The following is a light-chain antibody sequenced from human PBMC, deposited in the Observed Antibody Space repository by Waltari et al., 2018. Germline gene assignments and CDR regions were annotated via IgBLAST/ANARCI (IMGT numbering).Light chain of an antibody. CDR3: QHLNSYPLT. CDR1: KGISSY. J-gene: IGKJ4*01. Sequence: DIQLTQSPSFLSASVGDRVTITCRANKGISSYLAWYQQKPGKAPKPLIYAASTLQSGVPSRFSGSGSGTEFTLTISSLQPEDFATYYCQHLNSYPLTFGGGTKVEIK. V-gene: IGKV1-9*01. CDR2: AAS.